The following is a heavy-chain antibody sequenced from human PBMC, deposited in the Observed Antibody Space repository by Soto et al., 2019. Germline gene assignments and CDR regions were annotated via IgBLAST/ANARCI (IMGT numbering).Heavy chain of an antibody. J-gene: IGHJ6*02. CDR1: GFTFSSYA. Sequence: LRLSFAASGFTFSSYAMSWVRQAPGKGLEWVSAISGSGGSTYYADSVKGRFTISRDNSKNTLYLQMNSLRAEDTAVYYCAKDRISELRFLEWYSPGYYYGMDVWGQGTTVTVSS. V-gene: IGHV3-23*01. CDR3: AKDRISELRFLEWYSPGYYYGMDV. CDR2: ISGSGGST. D-gene: IGHD3-3*01.